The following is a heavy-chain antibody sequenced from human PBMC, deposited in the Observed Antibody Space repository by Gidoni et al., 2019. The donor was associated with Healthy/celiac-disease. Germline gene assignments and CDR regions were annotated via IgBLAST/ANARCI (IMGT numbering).Heavy chain of an antibody. CDR1: GGSISSGGYS. CDR3: ARGGGYSSLIDSYYYGMDV. V-gene: IGHV4-30-2*01. Sequence: QLQLQESGPGLVKPSQTLSLTCAVPGGSISSGGYSWRWIRQPPGKGLEWIGYIYHDGSTYYNPSLKSRVTISVDRSKNQFSLKLSSVTAADTAVDYCARGGGYSSLIDSYYYGMDVWGQGTTVTVSS. D-gene: IGHD6-13*01. CDR2: IYHDGST. J-gene: IGHJ6*02.